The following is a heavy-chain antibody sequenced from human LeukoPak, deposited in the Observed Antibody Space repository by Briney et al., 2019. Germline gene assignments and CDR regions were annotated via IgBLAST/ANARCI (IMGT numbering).Heavy chain of an antibody. CDR1: GGSISSYY. J-gene: IGHJ6*02. CDR2: IYYSGST. CDR3: ARVAVAGGPYYYYYGMDA. Sequence: SETLSLTCTVSGGSISSYYWSWIRQPPGKGLEWIGYIYYSGSTNYNPSLKSRVTISVDTSKNQFSLKLSSVTAADTAVYYCARVAVAGGPYYYYYGMDAWGQGTTVTVSS. D-gene: IGHD6-19*01. V-gene: IGHV4-59*01.